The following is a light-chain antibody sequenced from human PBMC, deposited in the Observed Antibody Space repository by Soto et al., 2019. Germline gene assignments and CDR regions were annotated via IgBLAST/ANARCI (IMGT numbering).Light chain of an antibody. CDR2: EVS. CDR3: SSYTSKV. J-gene: IGLJ1*01. Sequence: QSALTQPASVSGSPGQSITISCTGTSSDVGGYNYVSWYQQHPGKPPKLMIYEVSNRPSGVSNRFSGSKSGNTASLTISGLQAEDEADYYCSSYTSKVFGTGTKVTVL. V-gene: IGLV2-14*01. CDR1: SSDVGGYNY.